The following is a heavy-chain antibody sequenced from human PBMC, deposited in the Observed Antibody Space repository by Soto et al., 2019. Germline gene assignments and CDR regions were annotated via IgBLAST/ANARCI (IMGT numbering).Heavy chain of an antibody. V-gene: IGHV3-48*03. CDR3: ASGYDILTGYYNVY. J-gene: IGHJ4*02. Sequence: GSLRLSCVASEFTFSSYEMNWARQVPGKGLEWVSYISGRGSTIYYAESVKGRFTISRDNAKNSLYLQMNSLRAEDTAVYYCASGYDILTGYYNVYWGQGTLVTVSS. D-gene: IGHD3-9*01. CDR1: EFTFSSYE. CDR2: ISGRGSTI.